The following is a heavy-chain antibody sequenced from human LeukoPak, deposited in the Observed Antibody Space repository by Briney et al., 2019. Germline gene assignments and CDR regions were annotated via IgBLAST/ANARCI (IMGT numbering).Heavy chain of an antibody. Sequence: ASVKVSCKASGYTFTSYDINWVRQATGQGLEWMGWMSPNSGNTGYAQKFQGRVTMTRNTSISTAYMELSSLRSEDTAVYYCARGPKLRYYYYYMDVWGKGTTVTVSS. D-gene: IGHD6-6*01. CDR1: GYTFTSYD. CDR3: ARGPKLRYYYYYMDV. CDR2: MSPNSGNT. V-gene: IGHV1-8*01. J-gene: IGHJ6*03.